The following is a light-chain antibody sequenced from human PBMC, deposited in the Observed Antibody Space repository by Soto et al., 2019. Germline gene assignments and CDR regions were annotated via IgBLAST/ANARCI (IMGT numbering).Light chain of an antibody. CDR2: DVS. CDR1: SSDVGGYNY. J-gene: IGLJ2*01. CDR3: CSYTSSSTRVV. Sequence: QLVLTQPASVSGSPGQSITISCTGTSSDVGGYNYVSWYQQHPGKAPKLMIYDVSNRPSGVSNRFSGSKSGNTASLTISGLQAEDEADYYCCSYTSSSTRVVFGGGTKVTVL. V-gene: IGLV2-14*03.